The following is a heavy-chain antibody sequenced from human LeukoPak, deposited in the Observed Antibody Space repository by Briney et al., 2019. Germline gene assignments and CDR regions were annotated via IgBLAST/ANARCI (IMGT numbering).Heavy chain of an antibody. D-gene: IGHD4-17*01. CDR2: IYSDGSST. CDR1: GFTFSSYW. CDR3: ARGGDAVTLDY. J-gene: IGHJ4*02. Sequence: GGSLRLSCAASGFTFSSYWMHWVRQAPGKGLVWVSCIYSDGSSTSYAGSVKGRFTISRDNARNTLHLQMNSLRAEDTAVYYCARGGDAVTLDYWGQGTLVTASA. V-gene: IGHV3-74*01.